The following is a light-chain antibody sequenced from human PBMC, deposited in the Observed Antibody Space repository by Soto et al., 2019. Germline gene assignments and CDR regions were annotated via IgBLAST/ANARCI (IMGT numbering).Light chain of an antibody. Sequence: QPALTQPASVSGFPGQSISISCTGTSSDVGSYNLVSWYQQHPGKAPKLMIYEGSKRPSGVSNRFSGSKSGNTASLTISGLQAEDEADYYCCSYAGSSTFPYYVFGTGTKVTVL. CDR2: EGS. J-gene: IGLJ1*01. CDR3: CSYAGSSTFPYYV. V-gene: IGLV2-23*03. CDR1: SSDVGSYNL.